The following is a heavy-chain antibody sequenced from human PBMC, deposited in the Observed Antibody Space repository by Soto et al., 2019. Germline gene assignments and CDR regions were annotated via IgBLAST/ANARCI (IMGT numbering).Heavy chain of an antibody. V-gene: IGHV4-39*01. CDR3: ARHQIYGDYAPDYFDY. Sequence: SLTCTVSGGSISSSSYYWGWIRQPPGKGLEWIGSIYYSGSTYYNPSLKSRVTISVDTSKNQFSLKLSSVTAADTAVYYCARHQIYGDYAPDYFDYWGQGTLVTVSS. CDR2: IYYSGST. J-gene: IGHJ4*02. CDR1: GGSISSSSYY. D-gene: IGHD4-17*01.